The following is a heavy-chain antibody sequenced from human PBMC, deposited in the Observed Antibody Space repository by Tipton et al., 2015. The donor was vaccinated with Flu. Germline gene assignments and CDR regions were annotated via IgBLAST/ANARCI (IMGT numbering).Heavy chain of an antibody. CDR2: IYYSGST. J-gene: IGHJ4*02. Sequence: TLSLTCTVSGGSISSYYWSWIRQPPGKGLEWIGYIYYSGSTNYNPSLKSRVTISVDTSKNQFSLKLSSVTAADTAVYYCAGDLGSSGSFDYWGQGTLVTASS. CDR3: AGDLGSSGSFDY. D-gene: IGHD6-13*01. CDR1: GGSISSYY. V-gene: IGHV4-59*01.